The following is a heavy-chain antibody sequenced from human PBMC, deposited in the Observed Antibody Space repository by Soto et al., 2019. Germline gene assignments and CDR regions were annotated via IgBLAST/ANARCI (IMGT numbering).Heavy chain of an antibody. V-gene: IGHV3-23*01. Sequence: EVQLLESGGGLVQPGGSLRLSCAASGFTFSSYAMSWVRQAPGKGMEWVAAISGSGGSTYYADSVKGRFTISRENSKNTLYLQMNSLRAEDAAVYYCAKGLVGSNADYYDYWGQGTLVTVSS. CDR3: AKGLVGSNADYYDY. D-gene: IGHD2-15*01. CDR2: ISGSGGST. CDR1: GFTFSSYA. J-gene: IGHJ4*02.